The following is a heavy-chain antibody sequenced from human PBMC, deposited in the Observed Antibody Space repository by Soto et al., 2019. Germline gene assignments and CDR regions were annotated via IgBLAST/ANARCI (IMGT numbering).Heavy chain of an antibody. CDR3: ARHADLYYFDY. CDR2: IYYTGTT. V-gene: IGHV4-59*08. CDR1: NSPISDFY. Sequence: SETLSLTCNVSNSPISDFYWSWFRQPPGQGLEWVGYIYYTGTTTYNPSLRSRVDISIDASKSQFSLKLSSVTAADTAVYYCARHADLYYFDYWGQGTLVTVSS. J-gene: IGHJ4*02.